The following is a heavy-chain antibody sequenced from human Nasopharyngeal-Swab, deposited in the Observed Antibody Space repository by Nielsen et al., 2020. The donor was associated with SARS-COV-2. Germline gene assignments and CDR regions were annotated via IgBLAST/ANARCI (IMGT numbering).Heavy chain of an antibody. J-gene: IGHJ6*03. D-gene: IGHD6-13*01. V-gene: IGHV4-59*01. CDR2: IYYSGST. CDR3: ARGIAAAGTRFHYYYYYYMDV. CDR1: GGSFSSYY. Sequence: SETLSLTCAVSGGSFSSYYWSWIRQPPGKGLEWIGYIYYSGSTNYNPSLKSRVTISVDTSKNQFSLKLSSVTAADTAVYYCARGIAAAGTRFHYYYYYYMDVWGKGTTVTVSS.